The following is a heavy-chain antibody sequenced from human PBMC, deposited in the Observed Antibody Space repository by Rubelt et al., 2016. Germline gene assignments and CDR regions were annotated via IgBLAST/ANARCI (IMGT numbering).Heavy chain of an antibody. CDR2: GST. CDR3: ARAEAGGMATDPYAFDI. V-gene: IGHV4-31*02. D-gene: IGHD5-24*01. Sequence: GSTYYNPSLKSRVTISVDTSKNQFSLKLSSVTAADTAVYYCARAEAGGMATDPYAFDIWGQGTMVTISS. J-gene: IGHJ3*02.